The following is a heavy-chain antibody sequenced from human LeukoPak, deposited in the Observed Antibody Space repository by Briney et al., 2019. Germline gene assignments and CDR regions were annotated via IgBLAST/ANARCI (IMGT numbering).Heavy chain of an antibody. Sequence: ASVKVSCKASGGTFSSYAISWVRQAPGQGLEWMGGIIPIFGTANYAQKFQGRVTNTADESTSTAYMELSSLRSEDTAVYYCASAPGYSSSSNFDYWGQGTLVTVSS. V-gene: IGHV1-69*13. D-gene: IGHD6-13*01. CDR3: ASAPGYSSSSNFDY. CDR1: GGTFSSYA. J-gene: IGHJ4*02. CDR2: IIPIFGTA.